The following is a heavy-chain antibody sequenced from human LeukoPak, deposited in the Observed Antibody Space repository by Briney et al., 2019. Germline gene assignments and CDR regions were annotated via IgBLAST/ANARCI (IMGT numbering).Heavy chain of an antibody. J-gene: IGHJ4*02. CDR3: ATAGKGYNWNTQDGGVFDY. CDR2: FDPEDGET. V-gene: IGHV1-24*01. Sequence: ASVTVSCTVSGYTLTELSMHWVRQAPGKGLEWMGGFDPEDGETIYAQKFQGRVTMTEDTSTDTAYMELSSLRSEDTAVYYCATAGKGYNWNTQDGGVFDYWGQGTLVTVSS. CDR1: GYTLTELS. D-gene: IGHD1-1*01.